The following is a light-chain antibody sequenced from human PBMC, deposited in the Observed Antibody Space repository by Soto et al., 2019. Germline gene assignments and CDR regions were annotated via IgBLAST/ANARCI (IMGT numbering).Light chain of an antibody. CDR1: RSDIGAYNF. V-gene: IGLV2-14*03. J-gene: IGLJ2*01. CDR2: DVN. Sequence: QSALTQPASVSGSPGQSITISCTGTRSDIGAYNFDSWYQQHPGEVPKLILYDVNVRPSGVSNRFSGSKSGNTASLTISGLQAEDEAYYYCTSWTTSTTMIFGGGTKLTVL. CDR3: TSWTTSTTMI.